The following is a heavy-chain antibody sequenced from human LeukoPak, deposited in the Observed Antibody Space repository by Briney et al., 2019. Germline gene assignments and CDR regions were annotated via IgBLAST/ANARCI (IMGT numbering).Heavy chain of an antibody. Sequence: PGGSLRLSCAASGFTVSSNYMSWVRQAPGKGLEWVSVIYSGGSTYYADSVKGRFTISRDNSKNTLYLQMNSLRAEDTAVYYCARSQGRALALRAFDIWGQGTMVTVSS. CDR3: ARSQGRALALRAFDI. J-gene: IGHJ3*02. V-gene: IGHV3-53*01. CDR1: GFTVSSNY. D-gene: IGHD3-3*02. CDR2: IYSGGST.